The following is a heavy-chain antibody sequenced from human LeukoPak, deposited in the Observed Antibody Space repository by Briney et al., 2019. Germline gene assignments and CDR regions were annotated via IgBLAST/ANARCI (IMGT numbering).Heavy chain of an antibody. J-gene: IGHJ6*03. Sequence: ASVKVSCKASGGTFSSYAISWVRQAPGQGLEWMGGIIPIFGTANYAQKFQGRVTITTDESTSTAYMELSSLRSEDTAVYYCARGPRHYYGSAPYYYYMDVWGKGTTVTVSS. CDR1: GGTFSSYA. CDR2: IIPIFGTA. D-gene: IGHD3-10*01. V-gene: IGHV1-69*05. CDR3: ARGPRHYYGSAPYYYYMDV.